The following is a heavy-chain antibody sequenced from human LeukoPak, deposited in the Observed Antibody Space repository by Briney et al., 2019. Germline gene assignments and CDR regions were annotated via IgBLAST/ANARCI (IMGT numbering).Heavy chain of an antibody. Sequence: PGGSLRLSCAASGFTFSSYAMHWVRQAPGKGLEWVAVISYGGSNKYYADSVKGRFTISRDNSKNTLYLQMNSLRAEDTAVYYCARGPAWNDVFYYYGMDVWGQGTTVTVSS. D-gene: IGHD1-1*01. CDR1: GFTFSSYA. CDR2: ISYGGSNK. V-gene: IGHV3-30-3*01. CDR3: ARGPAWNDVFYYYGMDV. J-gene: IGHJ6*02.